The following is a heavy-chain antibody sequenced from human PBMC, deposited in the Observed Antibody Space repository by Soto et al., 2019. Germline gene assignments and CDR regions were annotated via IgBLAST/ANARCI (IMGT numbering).Heavy chain of an antibody. Sequence: GGSLRLSCAASGFTFSSYAMSWVRQAPGKGLEWVSSISSSSSYIYYADSVKGRFTISRDNAKNSLYLQMNSLRAEDTAVYYCARYMVDFYYYYGMDVWGQGTTVTVSS. CDR2: ISSSSSYI. V-gene: IGHV3-21*01. D-gene: IGHD2-15*01. CDR1: GFTFSSYA. J-gene: IGHJ6*02. CDR3: ARYMVDFYYYYGMDV.